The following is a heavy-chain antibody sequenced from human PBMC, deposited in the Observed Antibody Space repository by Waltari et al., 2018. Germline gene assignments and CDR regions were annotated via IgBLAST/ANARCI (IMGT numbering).Heavy chain of an antibody. V-gene: IGHV4-59*08. CDR3: ARQGSGGRSFDY. D-gene: IGHD2-15*01. Sequence: QVQLQESGPGLVKPSETLSLTCTVSGGSISSYYWSWIRQPPGKGLEWIGYMYNSGSTNYNPSLKSRVTISVDTSNHQFSLILNSVTAGDTAVYYCARQGSGGRSFDYWGQGTLVTVSS. J-gene: IGHJ4*02. CDR2: MYNSGST. CDR1: GGSISSYY.